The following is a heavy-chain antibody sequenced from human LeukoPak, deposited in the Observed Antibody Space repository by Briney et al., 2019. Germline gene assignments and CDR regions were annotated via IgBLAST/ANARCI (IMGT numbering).Heavy chain of an antibody. D-gene: IGHD5-24*01. CDR1: GDSVSSNSAA. J-gene: IGHJ4*02. CDR2: TYYRSKWYY. V-gene: IGHV6-1*01. CDR3: AREGAGYIF. Sequence: TLSLTCAISGDSVSSNSAAWNWIKPSPSRGLEWLGRTYYRSKWYYDYAPSLKSRITISPDTSKNQLSLQLNSVTPDDTAVYYCAREGAGYIFWGQGTLVTVPS.